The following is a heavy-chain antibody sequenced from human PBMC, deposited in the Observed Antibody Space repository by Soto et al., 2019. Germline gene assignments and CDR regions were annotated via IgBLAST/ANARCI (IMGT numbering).Heavy chain of an antibody. V-gene: IGHV3-53*01. CDR3: ATHPGGGGY. CDR2: IYSGGYT. J-gene: IGHJ4*02. Sequence: EVQLVESGGGLIQPGGSLRLSCAVSGFTVSNNYMSWVRQAPGKGLEGVSVIYSGGYTAYGDSVKGRFTISRDNSKNTPYLQINGLGAHAPALFSGATHPGGGGYWGQGTLVTVSS. D-gene: IGHD3-10*01. CDR1: GFTVSNNY.